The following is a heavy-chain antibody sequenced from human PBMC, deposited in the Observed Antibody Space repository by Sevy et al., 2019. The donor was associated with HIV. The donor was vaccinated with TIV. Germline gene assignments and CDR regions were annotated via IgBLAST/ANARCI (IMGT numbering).Heavy chain of an antibody. V-gene: IGHV3-21*01. CDR1: GFSFSGYS. CDR3: ARVNCTNGVCFQGYYYYGLDV. J-gene: IGHJ6*02. D-gene: IGHD2-8*01. Sequence: GGSLRLSCAASGFSFSGYSFNWVRQAPGKGLEWVSSIDTSSAYIYYADSVKGRFTISRDNAKNSLYLQMSSLRAEDTAVYFCARVNCTNGVCFQGYYYYGLDVCGQGTTVTVSS. CDR2: IDTSSAYI.